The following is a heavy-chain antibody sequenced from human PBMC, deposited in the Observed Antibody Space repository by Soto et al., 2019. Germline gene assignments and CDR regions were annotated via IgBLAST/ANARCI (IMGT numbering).Heavy chain of an antibody. J-gene: IGHJ6*02. V-gene: IGHV3-33*01. CDR1: GFTFSSYG. CDR3: ARGSANIRDYYGMDV. CDR2: IWYDGSNK. D-gene: IGHD3-3*02. Sequence: GGSLRLSCAASGFTFSSYGMHWVRQAPGKGLEWVAVIWYDGSNKYYADSVKGRFTISRDNSKNTLYLQMNSLRAEDTAVYYCARGSANIRDYYGMDVWGQGTTVTVSS.